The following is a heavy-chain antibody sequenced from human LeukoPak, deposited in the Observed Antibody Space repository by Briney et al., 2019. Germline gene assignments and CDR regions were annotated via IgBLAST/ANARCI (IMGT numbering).Heavy chain of an antibody. CDR3: ARDRGYYYDSSGYYTLGY. J-gene: IGHJ4*02. CDR1: GYTFTSYG. Sequence: ASVQVSCKASGYTFTSYGISWLRQAPGQGLEWMGWISAYNGNTNYAQKLQGRVTMTTDTSTSTAYMELRSLRSDDTAVYYCARDRGYYYDSSGYYTLGYWGQGTLVTVSS. D-gene: IGHD3-22*01. CDR2: ISAYNGNT. V-gene: IGHV1-18*01.